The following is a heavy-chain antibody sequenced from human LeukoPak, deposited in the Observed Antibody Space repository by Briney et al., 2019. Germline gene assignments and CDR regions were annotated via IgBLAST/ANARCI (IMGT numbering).Heavy chain of an antibody. CDR3: AKDQGYSSAWYSRDGFDM. CDR1: GFTFSSYA. D-gene: IGHD6-19*01. CDR2: ISGSGGST. Sequence: GGSLRLSCAASGFTFSSYAMSWVRQAPGKGLEWVSAISGSGGSTYYVDSVKGRFTISRDNSQNTPYVQMNSLRAEDTAVYYCAKDQGYSSAWYSRDGFDMWGQGTMVTVSS. J-gene: IGHJ3*02. V-gene: IGHV3-23*01.